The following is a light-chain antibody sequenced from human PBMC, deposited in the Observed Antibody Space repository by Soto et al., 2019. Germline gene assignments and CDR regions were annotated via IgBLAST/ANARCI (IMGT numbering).Light chain of an antibody. V-gene: IGLV1-40*01. J-gene: IGLJ1*01. CDR1: ISSIGAGYE. Sequence: QGLLTLPPSVSGAPGQRFTISCSGTISSIGAGYEVHWYHQLPGTAPKLVVSGNGNRPSGVPDRLSASKYGTSASLAITGLQADDEGHYYCQSYDKRLTAYVFGTGTKVTVL. CDR3: QSYDKRLTAYV. CDR2: GNG.